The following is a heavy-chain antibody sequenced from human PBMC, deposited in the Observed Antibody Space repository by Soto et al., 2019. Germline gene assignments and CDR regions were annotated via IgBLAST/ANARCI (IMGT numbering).Heavy chain of an antibody. CDR3: ARTYGDYSSLSIDY. D-gene: IGHD4-17*01. CDR1: GGSISSGDYY. Sequence: SETLSLTCTVSGGSISSGDYYWSWIRQPPGKGLEWIGYIYYSGSTYYNPSLKSRVTISVDTSKNQFSLKLSSVTAADTAVYYCARTYGDYSSLSIDYWGQGTLVTAPQ. V-gene: IGHV4-30-4*01. J-gene: IGHJ4*02. CDR2: IYYSGST.